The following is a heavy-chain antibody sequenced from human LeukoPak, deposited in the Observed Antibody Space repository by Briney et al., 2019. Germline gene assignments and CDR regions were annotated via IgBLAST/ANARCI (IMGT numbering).Heavy chain of an antibody. CDR3: ARHGDYVDWYFDL. V-gene: IGHV4-39*07. Sequence: SETLSLTCTVSGGSISSSSYYWGWIRQPPGKGLEWIGSIYYSGSTYYNPSLKSRVTISVDTSKNQFSLKLGSVTAADTAVYYCARHGDYVDWYFDLWGRGTLVTVSS. CDR1: GGSISSSSYY. CDR2: IYYSGST. D-gene: IGHD4-17*01. J-gene: IGHJ2*01.